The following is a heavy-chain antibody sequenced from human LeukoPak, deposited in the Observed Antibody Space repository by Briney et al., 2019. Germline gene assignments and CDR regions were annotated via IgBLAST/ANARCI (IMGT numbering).Heavy chain of an antibody. CDR2: ISAYNGNT. CDR3: AKRRWRSDIVATMIDY. Sequence: ASVKCSCKASGYTFTSYGISWVRQAPGQGLEWMGWISAYNGNTNYAQKLQGRVTMTTDTSTSTAYMELRSLRSDDTAVYYCAKRRWRSDIVATMIDYWGQGTLVTVSS. CDR1: GYTFTSYG. J-gene: IGHJ4*02. V-gene: IGHV1-18*01. D-gene: IGHD5-12*01.